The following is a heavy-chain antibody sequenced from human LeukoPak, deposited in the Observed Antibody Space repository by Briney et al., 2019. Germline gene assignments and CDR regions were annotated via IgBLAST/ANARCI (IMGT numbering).Heavy chain of an antibody. J-gene: IGHJ4*02. CDR1: GYTFTSYG. CDR3: ARIYDSSGYYYGDY. D-gene: IGHD3-22*01. V-gene: IGHV1-18*01. Sequence: ASVKVSCKASGYTFTSYGISWVLQAPGQGLEWMGWISAYNGNTNYAQKLQGRVTMTTDTSTSTAYMELRSLRSDDTAVYYCARIYDSSGYYYGDYWGQGTLVTVSS. CDR2: ISAYNGNT.